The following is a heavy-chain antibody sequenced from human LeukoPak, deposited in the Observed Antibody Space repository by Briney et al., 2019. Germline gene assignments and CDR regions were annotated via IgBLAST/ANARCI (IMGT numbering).Heavy chain of an antibody. CDR2: ISYDGSNK. V-gene: IGHV3-30*04. CDR3: ARDVLTVPAAPYYYYGMDV. Sequence: AGGSLRLSCAAFGFTFSSYAMHWVRQAPGKGLEWVAVISYDGSNKYYADSVKGRFTISRDNSKNTLYLQMNSLRAEDTAVYYCARDVLTVPAAPYYYYGMDVWGQGTTVTVYS. D-gene: IGHD2-2*01. J-gene: IGHJ6*02. CDR1: GFTFSSYA.